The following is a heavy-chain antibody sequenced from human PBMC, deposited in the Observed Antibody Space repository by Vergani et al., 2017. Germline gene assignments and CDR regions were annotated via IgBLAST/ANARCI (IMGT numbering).Heavy chain of an antibody. D-gene: IGHD6-6*01. Sequence: QVQLVQSWAEVRKSGASVKVSCSFSGFTITSYGIHWVQQSPGQGLEWMGWINPGNGSPSYAKKFQGRFTMTRDMSTTTAYTDLSSLRSEDMAVYYSDRTLFRYSSSSGRGFDYWGQGTLVTVSS. CDR1: GFTITSYG. CDR2: INPGNGSP. V-gene: IGHV1-38-4*01. J-gene: IGHJ4*02. CDR3: DRTLFRYSSSSGRGFDY.